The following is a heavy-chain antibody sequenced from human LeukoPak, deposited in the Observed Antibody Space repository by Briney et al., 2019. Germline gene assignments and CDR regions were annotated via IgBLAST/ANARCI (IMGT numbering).Heavy chain of an antibody. CDR3: ARDVSYSGSFP. D-gene: IGHD1-26*01. CDR1: GGSISSSSYY. V-gene: IGHV4-39*07. Sequence: SETLSLTCTVSGGSISSSSYYWGWIRQPPGKGLEWIGSIYYSGSTYYNPSLKSRVTISVDTSKNQFSLKLSPVTAADTAVYFCARDVSYSGSFPWGQGALVTVSS. J-gene: IGHJ5*02. CDR2: IYYSGST.